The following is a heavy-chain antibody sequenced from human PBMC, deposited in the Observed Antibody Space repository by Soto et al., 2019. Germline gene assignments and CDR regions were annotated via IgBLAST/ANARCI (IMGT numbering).Heavy chain of an antibody. Sequence: RRLSCAASGFTFSSYGMHWVRQAPGKGLEWVAVISYDGSNKYYADSVKGRFTISRDNSKNTLYLQMNSLRAEDTAVYYCAKPHYDSSGFYFDYWGQGTLVTVSS. D-gene: IGHD3-22*01. V-gene: IGHV3-30*18. CDR1: GFTFSSYG. CDR2: ISYDGSNK. CDR3: AKPHYDSSGFYFDY. J-gene: IGHJ4*02.